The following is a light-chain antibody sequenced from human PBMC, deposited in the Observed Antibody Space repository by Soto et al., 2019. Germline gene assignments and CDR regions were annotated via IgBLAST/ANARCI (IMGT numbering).Light chain of an antibody. V-gene: IGKV3-11*01. CDR2: GAS. CDR1: QSVSRY. CDR3: QQRSNWPRT. Sequence: IGLTQSPDTLSLSPGERATLSCRASQSVSRYLAWFQQRPGQAPRLLIYGASNRATAIPARFSGSGSGIDFTLTISSLEPEDFAVYYCQQRSNWPRTFGQGTRLEIK. J-gene: IGKJ5*01.